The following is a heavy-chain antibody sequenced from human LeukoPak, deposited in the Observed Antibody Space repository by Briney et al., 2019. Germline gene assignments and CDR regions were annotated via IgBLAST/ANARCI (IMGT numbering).Heavy chain of an antibody. CDR3: AKVRSYDNNGYYDF. J-gene: IGHJ4*02. CDR2: ISWDGGST. V-gene: IGHV3-43D*04. Sequence: GGSLRLSCAASGFTFDDYAMHWVRQAPGKGLEWVSLISWDGGSTYYADSVKGRFTISRDNSKNSLYLQMNSLRAEDTALYSCAKVRSYDNNGYYDFWGQGTLVTVSS. D-gene: IGHD3-22*01. CDR1: GFTFDDYA.